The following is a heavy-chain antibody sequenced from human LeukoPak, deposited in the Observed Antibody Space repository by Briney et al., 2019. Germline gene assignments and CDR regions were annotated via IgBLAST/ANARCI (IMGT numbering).Heavy chain of an antibody. CDR3: ARASGPYYYDSSGYYYDY. V-gene: IGHV1-69*13. CDR1: GGTFSSYA. CDR2: IIPIFGTA. D-gene: IGHD3-22*01. Sequence: SVKVSCKASGGTFSSYAISWVRQAPGQGLEWMGGIIPIFGTANYAQKFQGRVTITADESTSTAYMELSRLRSDDTAVYYCARASGPYYYDSSGYYYDYWGQGTLVTVSS. J-gene: IGHJ4*02.